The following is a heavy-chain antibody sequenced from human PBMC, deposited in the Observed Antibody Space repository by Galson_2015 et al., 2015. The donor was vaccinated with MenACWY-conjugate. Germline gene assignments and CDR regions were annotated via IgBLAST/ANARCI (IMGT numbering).Heavy chain of an antibody. CDR3: ARHVVWASTNCYKAIDC. Sequence: QSGAEVKKPGESLTIFCKGSGYNFANYWIAWVRQMPGKGLEWMGVVFPGDSDTRYSPSFQGQVTISADKSINTASLQWSSLKASEPPMYYWARHVVWASTNCYKAIDCWGPGTLVTVSS. J-gene: IGHJ4*02. V-gene: IGHV5-51*03. D-gene: IGHD2-2*02. CDR2: VFPGDSDT. CDR1: GYNFANYW.